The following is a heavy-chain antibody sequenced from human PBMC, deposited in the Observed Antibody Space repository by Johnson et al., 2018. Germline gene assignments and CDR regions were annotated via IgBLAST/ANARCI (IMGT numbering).Heavy chain of an antibody. Sequence: VQLVESGGGLVQPGGSLRLSCAASGFTFSSYDMSWVRQAPGKGLEWVASVSGTGGTTYYVDSVKGRFTVSRDNSKNTLYLQMDGPRAEDTATYYCAKRVAAVWGQGTMVSVSS. CDR3: AKRVAAV. D-gene: IGHD2-15*01. CDR2: VSGTGGTT. V-gene: IGHV3-23*04. CDR1: GFTFSSYD. J-gene: IGHJ3*01.